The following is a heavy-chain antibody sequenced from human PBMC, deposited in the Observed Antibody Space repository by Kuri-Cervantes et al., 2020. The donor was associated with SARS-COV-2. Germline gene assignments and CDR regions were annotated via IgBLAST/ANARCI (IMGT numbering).Heavy chain of an antibody. D-gene: IGHD3-16*01. CDR3: ARDSAACLWGDACDV. CDR1: GFTFKIYG. V-gene: IGHV3-30*02. J-gene: IGHJ3*01. Sequence: GESLKISCAASGFTFKIYGMHWVRQAPGKGLEWVAFTRYDGNNQYYGDSVKGRFSISRDNSKNTLYLHMNSLRAEDTAVYFCARDSAACLWGDACDVWGQGTMVTVSS. CDR2: TRYDGNNQ.